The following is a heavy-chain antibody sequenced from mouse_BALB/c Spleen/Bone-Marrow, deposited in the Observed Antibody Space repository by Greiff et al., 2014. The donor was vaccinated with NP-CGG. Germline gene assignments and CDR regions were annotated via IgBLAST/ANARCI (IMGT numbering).Heavy chain of an antibody. CDR1: GFNIKDTY. CDR3: ARNYGYGKSFAY. J-gene: IGHJ3*01. Sequence: EVMLVESGAELVKPGASVKLSCTASGFNIKDTYMHWVKQRPEQGLEWIGRIDPANGNTKYDPKFQGKATITADPSSNTAYLQLSSLTSEDTAVYYCARNYGYGKSFAYWGQGTLVTVSA. V-gene: IGHV14-3*02. D-gene: IGHD2-2*01. CDR2: IDPANGNT.